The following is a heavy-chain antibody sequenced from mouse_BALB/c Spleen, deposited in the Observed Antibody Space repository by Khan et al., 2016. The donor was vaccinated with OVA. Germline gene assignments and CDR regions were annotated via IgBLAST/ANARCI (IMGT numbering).Heavy chain of an antibody. J-gene: IGHJ2*01. CDR1: GYTFTYYY. V-gene: IGHV1-84*02. CDR3: ARGGYYDNSLFDY. CDR2: IYPGNDNT. D-gene: IGHD2-4*01. Sequence: QVQLKQSGPELVKPGASVKISCKASGYTFTYYYMNWVKQKPGQGLEWIGWIYPGNDNTKYNEKFKDMATLTVDTSSTTAFMQLSSLTSEDTAVYFSARGGYYDNSLFDYWGQGTTLTVSS.